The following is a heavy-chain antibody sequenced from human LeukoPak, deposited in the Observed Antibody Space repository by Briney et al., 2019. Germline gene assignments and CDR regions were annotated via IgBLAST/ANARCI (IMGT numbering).Heavy chain of an antibody. D-gene: IGHD5-18*01. CDR1: GGSISSGGYY. V-gene: IGHV4-30-2*01. CDR2: IYHSGST. J-gene: IGHJ4*02. Sequence: PSETLSLTCTVSGGSISSGGYYWSWIRQHPGKGLEWIGYIYHSGSTYYNPSLKSRVTISVDRSKNQFSLKLSSVTAADTAVYYCARVELGYSYGAYFDYWGQGTLVTVSS. CDR3: ARVELGYSYGAYFDY.